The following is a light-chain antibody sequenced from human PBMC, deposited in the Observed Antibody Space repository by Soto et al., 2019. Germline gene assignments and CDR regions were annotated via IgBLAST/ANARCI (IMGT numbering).Light chain of an antibody. CDR1: SSDVGVYNL. J-gene: IGLJ1*01. Sequence: QSVLTQPASVSGSPGQSITESCAGTSSDVGVYNLVSWYQQHPGKAPKLIIYEGTERPSGISPRFSGSKSGNTASLTISGLQAEDEADYYCSSYTSSSIYGFGSGTKVTVL. CDR3: SSYTSSSIYG. CDR2: EGT. V-gene: IGLV2-23*01.